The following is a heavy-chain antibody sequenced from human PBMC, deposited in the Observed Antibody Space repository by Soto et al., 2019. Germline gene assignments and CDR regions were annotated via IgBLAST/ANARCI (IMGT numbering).Heavy chain of an antibody. CDR2: IKSKVHGETT. CDR1: GFNFRNGW. CDR3: STDEWE. J-gene: IGHJ4*02. D-gene: IGHD1-26*01. V-gene: IGHV3-15*05. Sequence: EVQLVESGGGLVKPGGSLRLSFAAPGFNFRNGWMSWVRQAPGKGLEWVGRIKSKVHGETTDYAAHVKGRFTISRDDSKNTLYLQMHSLQTEDTAVYYCSTDEWEWGQGTLVTVSS.